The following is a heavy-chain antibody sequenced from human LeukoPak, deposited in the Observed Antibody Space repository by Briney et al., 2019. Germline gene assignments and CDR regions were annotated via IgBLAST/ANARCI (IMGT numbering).Heavy chain of an antibody. J-gene: IGHJ4*02. D-gene: IGHD7-27*01. CDR1: GFTFSSYY. Sequence: GGSLRLSCAASGFTFSSYYMSWVRQAPGKGLEWVANIKEDGSVTYYADSVKGRFTIYRDNAKNSLHLQMNSLRADDTAFYFCARDNRGKDYWGQGTLVTVSS. V-gene: IGHV3-7*04. CDR2: IKEDGSVT. CDR3: ARDNRGKDY.